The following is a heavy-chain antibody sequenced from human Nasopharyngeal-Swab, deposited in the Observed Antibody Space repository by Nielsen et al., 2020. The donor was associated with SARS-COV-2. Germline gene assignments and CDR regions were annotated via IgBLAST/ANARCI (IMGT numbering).Heavy chain of an antibody. V-gene: IGHV3-30-3*01. CDR1: GFTFSSSA. D-gene: IGHD3-22*01. CDR2: ISYDGSNK. CDR3: ASPPLDSSGYYYGFHY. J-gene: IGHJ4*03. Sequence: GGSLRLSCAASGFTFSSSAMHWVRQAPGKGLEWVAVISYDGSNKYFADSVKGRFTISRDNFKNTLYLQMNSLRAEDTAVYYCASPPLDSSGYYYGFHYWGRTLVTVSS.